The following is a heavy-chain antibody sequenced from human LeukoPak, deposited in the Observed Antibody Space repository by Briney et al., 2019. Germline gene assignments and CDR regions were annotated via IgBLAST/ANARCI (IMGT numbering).Heavy chain of an antibody. CDR1: GYTFTGYY. V-gene: IGHV1-2*02. CDR3: AAGGLGYCSSTSCSDYYYYYYMDV. D-gene: IGHD2-2*01. Sequence: GASVKVSCKASGYTFTGYYMHWVRQAPGQGLEWMGWINPNSGGTNYAQKFQGRVTMTRDTSISTAYMELRRLRSADTAVYYCAAGGLGYCSSTSCSDYYYYYYMDVWGKGTTVTVSS. J-gene: IGHJ6*03. CDR2: INPNSGGT.